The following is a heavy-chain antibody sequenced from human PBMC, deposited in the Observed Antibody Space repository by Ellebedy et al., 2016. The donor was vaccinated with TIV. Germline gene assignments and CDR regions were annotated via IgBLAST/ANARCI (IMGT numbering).Heavy chain of an antibody. CDR2: SSYSGST. CDR3: SLKLGSQKDWYFDR. V-gene: IGHV4-59*01. CDR1: GGPISTYY. J-gene: IGHJ2*01. Sequence: MPSETLSRTCTVSGGPISTYYWSWIRQPPGKGPEWIGYSSYSGSTDYNPSLKSRVTISEDTSKNQFSLKLSSVTAADTAIYYCSLKLGSQKDWYFDRWGRGTPVTVSS. D-gene: IGHD7-27*01.